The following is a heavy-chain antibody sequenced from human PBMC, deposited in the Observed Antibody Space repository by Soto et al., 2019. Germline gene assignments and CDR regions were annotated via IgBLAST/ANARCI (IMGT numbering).Heavy chain of an antibody. CDR2: IISSSSTI. CDR1: GFTFSIYF. V-gene: IGHV3-48*02. J-gene: IGHJ4*02. Sequence: EVQLVESGGGLVQPGGSLRLSCAASGFTFSIYFMNWVRQAPGKGLEWVSYIISSSSTIYYADSVKGRFTISRDNAKNSLYLQMNSLRDEDTAVYYCARTVYGDYVPDYWGQGTLVTVSS. CDR3: ARTVYGDYVPDY. D-gene: IGHD4-17*01.